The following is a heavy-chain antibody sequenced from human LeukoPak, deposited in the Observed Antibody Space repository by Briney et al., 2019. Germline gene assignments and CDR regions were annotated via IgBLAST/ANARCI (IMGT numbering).Heavy chain of an antibody. V-gene: IGHV3-23*01. CDR2: ISGSGGST. CDR1: GFTFSSYA. D-gene: IGHD2-15*01. Sequence: GVSLRLSCAASGFTFSSYAMSWVRQAPGKGLEWVSAISGSGGSTYYADSVKGRFTISRDNSKNTLYLQMNSLRAEDTAVYYCAKDERYCSGGSCYYFDYWGQGTLVTVSS. J-gene: IGHJ4*02. CDR3: AKDERYCSGGSCYYFDY.